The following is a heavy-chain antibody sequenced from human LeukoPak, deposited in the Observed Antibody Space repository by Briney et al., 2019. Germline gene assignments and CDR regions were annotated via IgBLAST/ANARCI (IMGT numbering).Heavy chain of an antibody. CDR3: ARGAAVAGLDY. CDR1: QFTFSSYW. CDR2: IEQDGSET. V-gene: IGHV3-7*01. D-gene: IGHD6-19*01. J-gene: IGHJ4*02. Sequence: GGSLRLSCEASQFTFSSYWMSWVRQAPGKGLEWVASIEQDGSETYYVDSVKGRFTISRDNAKNSLFLQMSSQRVEDSAVYYCARGAAVAGLDYWGQGTQVTVSS.